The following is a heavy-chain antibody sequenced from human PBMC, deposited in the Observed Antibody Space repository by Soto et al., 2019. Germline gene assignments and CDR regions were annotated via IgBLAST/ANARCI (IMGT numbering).Heavy chain of an antibody. J-gene: IGHJ4*02. CDR3: AKDGPVVRGVVDRYFDF. CDR1: GFTFGSYA. V-gene: IGHV3-23*01. D-gene: IGHD3-10*01. CDR2: ISGSGDTT. Sequence: PGGSLRLSCAASGFTFGSYAMNWVRLAPGKGLQWVSVISGSGDTTYYADSVKGRFTISRDNSKNTLYLQMNSLGAEDTAVYYCAKDGPVVRGVVDRYFDFWGQGSLVTVSS.